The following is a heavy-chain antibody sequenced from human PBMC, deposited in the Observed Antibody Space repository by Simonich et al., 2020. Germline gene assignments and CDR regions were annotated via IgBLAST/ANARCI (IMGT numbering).Heavy chain of an antibody. D-gene: IGHD7-27*01. J-gene: IGHJ3*02. CDR3: ARGAGDRAFDI. V-gene: IGHV1-3*01. Sequence: QVQLVQSGADVKKPGASVKVSFKASGYTFTSYAMHWLRQAPGQRLEWLGWLNAGNGNTKYSQKFQGRGTITRDTSASTAYMELSSLRSEDTAVYYCARGAGDRAFDIWGQGTMVTVSS. CDR2: LNAGNGNT. CDR1: GYTFTSYA.